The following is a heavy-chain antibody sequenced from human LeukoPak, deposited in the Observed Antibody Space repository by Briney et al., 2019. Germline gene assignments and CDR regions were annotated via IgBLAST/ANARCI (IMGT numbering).Heavy chain of an antibody. CDR2: ISAYNGNT. V-gene: IGHV1-18*04. Sequence: ASVKVSCKASGYTFTSYGISWVRQAPGQGLEWMGWISAYNGNTNYAQKLQGRVTMTTDTSTSTAYMELRSLRSDDTAVYYCASDQFTSLLWFGEFPGYFDYWGQGTLVTVSS. CDR1: GYTFTSYG. J-gene: IGHJ4*02. D-gene: IGHD3-10*01. CDR3: ASDQFTSLLWFGEFPGYFDY.